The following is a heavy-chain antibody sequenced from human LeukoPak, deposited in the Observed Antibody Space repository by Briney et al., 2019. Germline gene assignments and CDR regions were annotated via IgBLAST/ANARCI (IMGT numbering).Heavy chain of an antibody. CDR1: GGSVSSYY. CDR2: IYYSGST. CDR3: AREGGVRYFDWSPSYYLDY. Sequence: PSETLSLTCTVSGGSVSSYYWSWIRQPPGKGLEWIGYIYYSGSTNYNPSLKSRVTISVDTSKNQFSLKLSSVTAADTAVYYCAREGGVRYFDWSPSYYLDYWGQGTLVTVSS. V-gene: IGHV4-59*02. J-gene: IGHJ4*02. D-gene: IGHD3-9*01.